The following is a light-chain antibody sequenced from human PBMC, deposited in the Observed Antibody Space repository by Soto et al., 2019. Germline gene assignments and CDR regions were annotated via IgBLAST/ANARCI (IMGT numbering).Light chain of an antibody. Sequence: QSALTQPASVSGSPGQSITISCTGTSSDVGGYNYVSWYQQHPGKAPKLMIYDVSNRPAGVSNRFSGSKSGNPASLTISGLQAEDEADYYCSSYTSSSTLGVFGGETKLTVL. V-gene: IGLV2-14*01. J-gene: IGLJ2*01. CDR1: SSDVGGYNY. CDR3: SSYTSSSTLGV. CDR2: DVS.